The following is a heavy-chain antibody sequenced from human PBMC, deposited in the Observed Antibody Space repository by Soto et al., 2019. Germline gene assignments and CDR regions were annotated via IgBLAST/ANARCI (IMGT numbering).Heavy chain of an antibody. CDR3: VRKSQDSSGYADH. D-gene: IGHD3-22*01. CDR2: VTGSGDRT. V-gene: IGHV3-23*01. Sequence: GGSLRLSCAASGFTFSSYAMRWVRQAPGKGLEWVSSVTGSGDRTYYADSVKGRFTISRDNSKNTVYLQMNNLRVEDTALYYCVRKSQDSSGYADHWGQGTLVTSPQ. CDR1: GFTFSSYA. J-gene: IGHJ4*02.